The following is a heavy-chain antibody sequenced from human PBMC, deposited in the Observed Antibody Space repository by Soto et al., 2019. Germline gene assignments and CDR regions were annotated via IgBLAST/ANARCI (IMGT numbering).Heavy chain of an antibody. Sequence: ASVKVSCKASGYTFTSYYMHWVRQAPGQGLEWMGIINPSGGSTSYAQKFQGRVTMTRDTSTSTVYMELSSLRSEDTAVYYCARSADFPDHTAREYNWFDPWGQGTLVTVSS. J-gene: IGHJ5*02. CDR3: ARSADFPDHTAREYNWFDP. V-gene: IGHV1-46*03. CDR2: INPSGGST. CDR1: GYTFTSYY. D-gene: IGHD5-18*01.